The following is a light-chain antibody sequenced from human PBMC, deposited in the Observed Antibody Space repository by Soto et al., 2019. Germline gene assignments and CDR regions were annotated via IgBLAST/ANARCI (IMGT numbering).Light chain of an antibody. CDR1: QSVLYTSNNKNY. V-gene: IGKV4-1*01. CDR3: QQCYSTPLT. Sequence: DIVMTQSPDSLAVSLGERATINCKSSQSVLYTSNNKNYLAWFQHKPGQPPKVLIYWASTRESGVPDRFSGSGSGKDFTLSISSLQAEDVAVYYCQQCYSTPLTFGQGTKVEIK. J-gene: IGKJ1*01. CDR2: WAS.